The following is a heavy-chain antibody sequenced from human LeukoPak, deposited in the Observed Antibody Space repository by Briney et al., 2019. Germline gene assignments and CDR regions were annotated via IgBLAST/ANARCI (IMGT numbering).Heavy chain of an antibody. CDR1: GFTFSGSA. CDR2: IRSNGNTYAT. J-gene: IGHJ6*03. V-gene: IGHV3-73*01. D-gene: IGHD3-16*02. CDR3: TRQVGEVVVIPYYYYMDV. Sequence: GGSLRLSCSASGFTFSGSAMHWVRQASGKGLEWVGHIRSNGNTYATAYAASLKGRFTISRDDSKNTAYLQMNSLKTEDTAVYYCTRQVGEVVVIPYYYYMDVWGKGTTVTVSS.